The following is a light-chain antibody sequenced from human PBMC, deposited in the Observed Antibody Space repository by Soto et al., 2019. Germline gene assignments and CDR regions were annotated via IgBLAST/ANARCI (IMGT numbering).Light chain of an antibody. Sequence: QSALTQPASVSGSPGQSITISFTGTSRDVGAYNYVAWYQHHTGKVPTLMIYDVTNRPSGVSGRFSGSKSGNTASLTISGLQAEEEADYYCSSYTRRRTLFFGSGTKLTVL. CDR3: SSYTRRRTLF. V-gene: IGLV2-14*03. CDR1: SRDVGAYNY. J-gene: IGLJ1*01. CDR2: DVT.